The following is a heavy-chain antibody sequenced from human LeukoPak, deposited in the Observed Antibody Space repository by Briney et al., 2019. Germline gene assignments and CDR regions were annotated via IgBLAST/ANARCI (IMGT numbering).Heavy chain of an antibody. D-gene: IGHD6-19*01. CDR3: AREVGAVAGDYYYYGMDV. Sequence: ASVKVSCKASGYTFTSYGISWVRQAPGQGLEWIGWISAYNGNTNYAQKLQGRVTMTTDTSTSTAYMELRSLRSDDTAVYYCAREVGAVAGDYYYYGMDVWGQGTTVTVSS. CDR1: GYTFTSYG. J-gene: IGHJ6*02. CDR2: ISAYNGNT. V-gene: IGHV1-18*01.